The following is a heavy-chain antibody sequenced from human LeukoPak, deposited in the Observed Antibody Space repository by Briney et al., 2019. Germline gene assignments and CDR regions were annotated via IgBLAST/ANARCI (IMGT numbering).Heavy chain of an antibody. J-gene: IGHJ5*02. CDR1: GDSVSSNSAA. V-gene: IGHV6-1*01. D-gene: IGHD3-10*01. CDR3: ARAEPARGYNWFDP. Sequence: SQTLSHTCAISGDSVSSNSAAWNWIRQSSSRGLEWLGRTYYRSKWYNDYAVSVKSRITINPDTSKNQFSLQLNSVTPEDTAVYYCARAEPARGYNWFDPWGQGTLVTVSS. CDR2: TYYRSKWYN.